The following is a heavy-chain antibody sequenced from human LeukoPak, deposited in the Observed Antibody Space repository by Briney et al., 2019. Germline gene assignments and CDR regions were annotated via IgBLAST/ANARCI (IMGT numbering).Heavy chain of an antibody. D-gene: IGHD1-14*01. CDR2: IYSRGNT. Sequence: GGSLRLSCAASGFTVSTNYMGWVRQAPGKGLEWVSVIYSRGNTYYADSVKGRFTISRDNSMNTLYLQMNSLRDDDTAVYYCARGGPEDAFDIWGLGTVVTVSS. V-gene: IGHV3-66*01. CDR1: GFTVSTNY. J-gene: IGHJ3*02. CDR3: ARGGPEDAFDI.